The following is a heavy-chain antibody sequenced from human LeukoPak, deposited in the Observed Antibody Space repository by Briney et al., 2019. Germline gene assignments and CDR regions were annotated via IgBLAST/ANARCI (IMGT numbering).Heavy chain of an antibody. CDR1: GYTLSDYG. D-gene: IGHD2-8*01. J-gene: IGHJ4*02. V-gene: IGHV1-18*01. CDR2: ITTYNGNR. CDR3: ARDCSNGVCFPRDY. Sequence: AAVNVSFKASGYTLSDYGISGVRQAPGQVLDWVGWITTYNGNRKYAEKFQGRVTMTTDTSKSTYYMEMRSLRSDDTAIYYCARDCSNGVCFPRDYWGQGTQITVS.